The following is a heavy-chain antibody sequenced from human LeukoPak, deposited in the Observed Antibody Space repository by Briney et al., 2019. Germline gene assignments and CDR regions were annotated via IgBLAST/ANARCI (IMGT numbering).Heavy chain of an antibody. CDR1: GFTFSDYY. Sequence: PGGSLRLSCAASGFTFSDYYMSWIRQAPGKGLEWVSSISSSSSYIYYADSVKGRFTISRDNAKNSLYLQMNSLRAEDTAVYYCARDYDFWSGPSTLGGGYYFDYWGQGTLVTVSS. V-gene: IGHV3-11*06. D-gene: IGHD3-3*01. J-gene: IGHJ4*02. CDR2: ISSSSSYI. CDR3: ARDYDFWSGPSTLGGGYYFDY.